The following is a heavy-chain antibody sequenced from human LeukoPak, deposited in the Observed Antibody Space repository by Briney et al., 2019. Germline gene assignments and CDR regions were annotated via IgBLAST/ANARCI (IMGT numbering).Heavy chain of an antibody. V-gene: IGHV3-21*01. Sequence: GGSLRLSCAASGFTFSSYSMNWVRQAPGKGLEWVSSISSSSSYIYYADSVKGRFTISRDSAKNSLYLQMNSLRAEDTAVYYCAKGRELLGWTFDYWGQGTLVTVSS. CDR3: AKGRELLGWTFDY. D-gene: IGHD1-26*01. J-gene: IGHJ4*02. CDR2: ISSSSSYI. CDR1: GFTFSSYS.